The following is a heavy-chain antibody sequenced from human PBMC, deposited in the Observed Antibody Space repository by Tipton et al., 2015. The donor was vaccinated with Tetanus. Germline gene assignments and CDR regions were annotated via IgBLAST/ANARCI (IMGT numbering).Heavy chain of an antibody. Sequence: LSLTCEVSGFLFSSYTMNWVRQAPGKGLEWVASISSTSSYIYYADPLKGRFTISRDNAKNSLYLQMNSLRVDDTAVYYCASGSALDYWGQGSLVAVSS. D-gene: IGHD6-25*01. CDR3: ASGSALDY. V-gene: IGHV3-21*01. J-gene: IGHJ4*02. CDR2: ISSTSSYI. CDR1: GFLFSSYT.